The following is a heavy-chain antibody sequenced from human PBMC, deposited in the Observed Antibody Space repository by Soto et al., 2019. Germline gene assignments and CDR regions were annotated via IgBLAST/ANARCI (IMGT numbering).Heavy chain of an antibody. Sequence: SLRLSCAASGFSFSSYSMNWVRQAPGKGLEWVSYISSSSSSIFYADSVKGRFTISRDNAKNSLYLQMNSLRDGDTAVYYCARGIFGYASDSWGQGTVVTVSS. V-gene: IGHV3-48*02. CDR2: ISSSSSSI. CDR3: ARGIFGYASDS. CDR1: GFSFSSYS. J-gene: IGHJ4*02. D-gene: IGHD2-8*01.